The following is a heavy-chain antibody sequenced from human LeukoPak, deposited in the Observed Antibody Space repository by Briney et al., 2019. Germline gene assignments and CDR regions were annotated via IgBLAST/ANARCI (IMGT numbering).Heavy chain of an antibody. Sequence: SETLSLTCTVSGGSISSYYWSWIWQPPGKGLEWIGYIYYSGSTNYNPSLKSRVTISVDTSKNQFSLKLSSVTAADTAVYYCASGVDSGSSIGHFDYWGQGTLVTVSS. J-gene: IGHJ4*02. D-gene: IGHD3-10*01. CDR1: GGSISSYY. CDR2: IYYSGST. V-gene: IGHV4-59*01. CDR3: ASGVDSGSSIGHFDY.